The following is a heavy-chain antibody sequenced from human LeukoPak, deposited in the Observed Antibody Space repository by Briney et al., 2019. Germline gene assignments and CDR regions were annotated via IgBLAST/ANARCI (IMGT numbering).Heavy chain of an antibody. V-gene: IGHV4-4*07. CDR3: ARAPAGQPYYYMDV. CDR1: GGSISSYY. Sequence: PSETLSLTCTVSGGSISSYYWSWIRQPAGKGLEWIGRIYTSGSTNYNPSLKSRVTMSVDTSKNQFSLKMTSLTAADTAVYYCARAPAGQPYYYMDVWGKGTTVTVSS. CDR2: IYTSGST. D-gene: IGHD2-2*01. J-gene: IGHJ6*03.